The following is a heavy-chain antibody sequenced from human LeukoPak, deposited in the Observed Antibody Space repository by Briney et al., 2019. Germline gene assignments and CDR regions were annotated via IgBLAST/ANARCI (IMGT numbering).Heavy chain of an antibody. CDR2: IYSSGTS. CDR1: GFTVSSNY. CDR3: ARGHGGTAYYFDY. D-gene: IGHD3-16*01. J-gene: IGHJ4*02. V-gene: IGHV3-53*05. Sequence: PGGSLRLSCAASGFTVSSNYMNWVRQAQEKGPEWVSIIYSSGTSYYADSVKGRFTVSRDNSKNTLDLQMNGLRTEDTAVYYCARGHGGTAYYFDYWGQGTLVTVSS.